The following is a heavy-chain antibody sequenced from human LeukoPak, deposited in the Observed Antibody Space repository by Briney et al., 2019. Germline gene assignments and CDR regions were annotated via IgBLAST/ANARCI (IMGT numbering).Heavy chain of an antibody. D-gene: IGHD2-15*01. CDR2: ISSGGNT. CDR3: AKGPKTAKLIVVVVAALYYFDY. J-gene: IGHJ4*02. Sequence: PGGSLKLSCAASGFTFNSYAMSWVRQAPGKGLEWVSGISSGGNTYYADSVKGRFTISRDNSENTLNLQMNSLRAEDTAIYYCAKGPKTAKLIVVVVAALYYFDYWGQGTLVTVSS. V-gene: IGHV3-23*01. CDR1: GFTFNSYA.